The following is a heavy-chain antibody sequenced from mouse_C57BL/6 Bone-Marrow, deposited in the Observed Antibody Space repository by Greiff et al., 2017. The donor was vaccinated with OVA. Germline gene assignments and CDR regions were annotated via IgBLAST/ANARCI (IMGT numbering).Heavy chain of an antibody. D-gene: IGHD1-1*01. J-gene: IGHJ2*01. CDR3: TNDYYGSSYGYFAY. CDR2: IDPENGDT. CDR1: GFNIKDDY. Sequence: EVQLQQSGAELVRPGASVKLSCTASGFNIKDDYMHWVKQRPEQGLEWIGWIDPENGDTEYASKLPGKAPIPADTSSHTAYLQLISLTSDDTAVYYCTNDYYGSSYGYFAYWGQGTTLTVSS. V-gene: IGHV14-4*01.